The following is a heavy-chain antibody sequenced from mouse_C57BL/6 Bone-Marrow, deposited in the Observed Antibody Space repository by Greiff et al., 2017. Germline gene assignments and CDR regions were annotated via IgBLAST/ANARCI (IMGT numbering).Heavy chain of an antibody. CDR3: ARGSLH. Sequence: VQLQQSGAELVRPGTSVKVSCKASGYAFTNYLIEWVKQRPGQGLEWIGVINPGSGGTNYNEKFKGKATLTADKSSSTAYMQLSSLTSEDSAVYFCARGSLHWGQGTLVTVSA. CDR2: INPGSGGT. J-gene: IGHJ3*01. CDR1: GYAFTNYL. V-gene: IGHV1-54*01. D-gene: IGHD6-1*01.